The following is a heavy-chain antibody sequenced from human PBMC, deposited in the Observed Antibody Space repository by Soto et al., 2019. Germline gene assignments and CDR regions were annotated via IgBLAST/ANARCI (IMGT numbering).Heavy chain of an antibody. CDR1: GGTSSSYT. CDR3: AKGEGPRAVVGAIYFFGIDA. D-gene: IGHD6-19*01. V-gene: IGHV1-69*06. J-gene: IGHJ6*02. CDR2: IIPILGRA. Sequence: QVQLVQSGAEVKKPGSSVKVSCKASGGTSSSYTISWVRQAPRQGLEWMGGIIPILGRATYAQKFQGRVTITADNSTSTAYMEVRSLRSEDTAFYYCAKGEGPRAVVGAIYFFGIDALCPGTPCNGSS.